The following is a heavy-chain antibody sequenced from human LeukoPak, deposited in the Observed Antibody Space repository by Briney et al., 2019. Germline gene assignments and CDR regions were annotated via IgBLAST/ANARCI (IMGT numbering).Heavy chain of an antibody. D-gene: IGHD3-22*01. CDR3: ARMSWDSSGYYSPSDAFDI. CDR2: ISAYNGNT. CDR1: GYTFTSYG. V-gene: IGHV1-18*01. J-gene: IGHJ3*02. Sequence: GASVKVSCKASGYTFTSYGISWVRQAPGQGLEWMGWISAYNGNTNYAQKLQGRVTMTTDTSTSTAYMELRSLRSDDTAVYYCARMSWDSSGYYSPSDAFDIWGQGIMVTVSS.